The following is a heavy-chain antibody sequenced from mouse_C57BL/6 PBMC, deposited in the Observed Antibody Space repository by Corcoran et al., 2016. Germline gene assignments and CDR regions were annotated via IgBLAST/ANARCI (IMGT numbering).Heavy chain of an antibody. CDR2: INPNNGGT. J-gene: IGHJ2*01. D-gene: IGHD2-1*01. Sequence: EVQLQQSGPELVKPGASVKISCKASGYTFTDYYMNWVKQSHGKSLEWIGDINPNNGGTSYNQKFKGKATLTVDKSSSTAYMELRSLTSEDSAVYYWGNYGFDYWGQGTTLTVSS. CDR3: GNYGFDY. CDR1: GYTFTDYY. V-gene: IGHV1-26*01.